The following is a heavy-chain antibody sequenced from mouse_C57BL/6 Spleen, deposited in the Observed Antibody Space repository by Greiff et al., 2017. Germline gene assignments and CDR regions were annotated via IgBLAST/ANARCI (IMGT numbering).Heavy chain of an antibody. CDR3: AKYYYGRGMDY. CDR1: GFTFSDYG. Sequence: EVKVVESGGGLVKPGGSLKLSCAASGFTFSDYGMHWVRQAPEKGLEWVAYISSGSSTIYYADTVKGRFTISRDNAKNTLFLQMTSLRSEDTAMYYCAKYYYGRGMDYWGQGTSVTVSS. D-gene: IGHD1-1*01. CDR2: ISSGSSTI. J-gene: IGHJ4*01. V-gene: IGHV5-17*01.